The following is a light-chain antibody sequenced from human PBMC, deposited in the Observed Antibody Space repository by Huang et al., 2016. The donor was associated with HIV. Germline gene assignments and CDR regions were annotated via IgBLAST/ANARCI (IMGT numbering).Light chain of an antibody. CDR2: GAS. CDR1: QNVSTN. V-gene: IGKV3-15*01. Sequence: EIVMTQSPVTLSVSPGESATLSCRPSQNVSTNLAWYQHQPGRAPRLLIYGASTRANSVPARFSASGSGTEFTLTVGGLRSDDFAVYYCQHYDNWAPATFGQGTKLEFK. J-gene: IGKJ1*01. CDR3: QHYDNWAPAT.